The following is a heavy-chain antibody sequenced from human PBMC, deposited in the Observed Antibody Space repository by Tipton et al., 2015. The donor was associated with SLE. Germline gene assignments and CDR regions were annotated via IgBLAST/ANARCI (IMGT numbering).Heavy chain of an antibody. Sequence: TLSLTCTVSGGSISSGSYYWSWVRQPAGKGLEWSGHIYTSGSTNYNPPLKSRVTISVDTSKNQFSLKLSSVTAADTALYYCARGTNYDSSGYYSYWGQGTLVTVSS. CDR1: GGSISSGSYY. D-gene: IGHD3-22*01. CDR3: ARGTNYDSSGYYSY. CDR2: IYTSGST. J-gene: IGHJ4*02. V-gene: IGHV4-61*09.